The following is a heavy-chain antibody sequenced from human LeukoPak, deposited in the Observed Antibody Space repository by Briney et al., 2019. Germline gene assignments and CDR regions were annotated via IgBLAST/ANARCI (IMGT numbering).Heavy chain of an antibody. D-gene: IGHD6-19*01. CDR3: ARATSSGWYPDY. CDR2: INTNTGNP. J-gene: IGHJ4*02. Sequence: ASVKVSCKASGYTFTSYAMNWVRQAPGQGLEWMGWINTNTGNPTYAQGFTGRFVFSLDISVSTAYLQISSLKAEDTAVYYCARATSSGWYPDYWGQGTLVTVSS. V-gene: IGHV7-4-1*02. CDR1: GYTFTSYA.